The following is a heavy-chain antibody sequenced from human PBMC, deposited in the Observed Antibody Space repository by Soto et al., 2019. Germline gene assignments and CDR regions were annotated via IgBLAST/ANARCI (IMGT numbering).Heavy chain of an antibody. Sequence: GGSLRLSCAASGFTFSSYAMSWVRQAPGKGLEWVSAISGSGGSTYYADSVKGRFTISRDNSKNTLYLQMNSLRAEDTAVYYCAKSPVDIVATTRPQRYYYYGMDVWGQGTTVTVSS. CDR2: ISGSGGST. V-gene: IGHV3-23*01. J-gene: IGHJ6*02. D-gene: IGHD5-12*01. CDR3: AKSPVDIVATTRPQRYYYYGMDV. CDR1: GFTFSSYA.